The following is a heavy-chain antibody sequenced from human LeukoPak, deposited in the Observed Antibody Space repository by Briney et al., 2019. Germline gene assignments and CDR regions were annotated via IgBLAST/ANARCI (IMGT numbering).Heavy chain of an antibody. J-gene: IGHJ4*02. Sequence: SETLSLTCAVYGGSFSGYYWSWIRQPPGKGLEWIGEINHSGTTNYNPSLKSRVTISVDTSKNQFSLKLSSVTAADTAVYYCARLLGRERLLTDWGQGTLVTVSS. CDR3: ARLLGRERLLTD. CDR1: GGSFSGYY. CDR2: INHSGTT. V-gene: IGHV4-34*01. D-gene: IGHD3-9*01.